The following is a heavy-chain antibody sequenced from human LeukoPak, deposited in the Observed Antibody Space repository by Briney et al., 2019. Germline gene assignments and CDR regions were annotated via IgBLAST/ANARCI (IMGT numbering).Heavy chain of an antibody. Sequence: GGSRRLSCAASGFSFSDFGMNWVRQAPGKGLEWVSYISSSSSYTNYADSVKGRFTISRDNAKNSLYLQMNSLRAEDTAVYYCAREGYGSGSYYYWGQGTLVTVSS. CDR2: ISSSSSYT. CDR1: GFSFSDFG. CDR3: AREGYGSGSYYY. D-gene: IGHD3-10*01. V-gene: IGHV3-11*05. J-gene: IGHJ4*02.